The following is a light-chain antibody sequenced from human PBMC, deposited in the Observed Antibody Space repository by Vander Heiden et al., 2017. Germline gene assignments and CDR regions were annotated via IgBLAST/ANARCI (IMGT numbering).Light chain of an antibody. CDR3: QVWDFSSDHYV. Sequence: SYVLPQPPSVSVAPGQTARITCGGNNIGSKSVHWCQQKPGQAPVLVVYDDSDRPSGMPERFSGSNSGNTATLTISRVEAGDEADYYCQVWDFSSDHYVFGTGTKVTVL. CDR2: DDS. CDR1: NIGSKS. V-gene: IGLV3-21*02. J-gene: IGLJ1*01.